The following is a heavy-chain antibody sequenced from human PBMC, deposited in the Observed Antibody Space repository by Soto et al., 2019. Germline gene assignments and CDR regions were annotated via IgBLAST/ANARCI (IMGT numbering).Heavy chain of an antibody. CDR3: ASHRRYYDSSGYWD. CDR2: IIPIFGTA. J-gene: IGHJ4*02. V-gene: IGHV1-69*06. D-gene: IGHD3-22*01. CDR1: GGTFSSYA. Sequence: ASVKVSCKASGGTFSSYAISWVRQAPGQGLEWMGGIIPIFGTANYAQKFQGRVTITADKSTSTAYMELSSLRSEDTAVYYCASHRRYYDSSGYWDWGQGTLVTAPQ.